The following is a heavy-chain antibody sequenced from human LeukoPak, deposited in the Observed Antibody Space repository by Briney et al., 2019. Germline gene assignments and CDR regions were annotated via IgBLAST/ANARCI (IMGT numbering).Heavy chain of an antibody. Sequence: SQTLSLTCTVSGGSISSGDYYWSWIRQPPGKGLEWIGYIYYSGSTYYNPSLKSRVTISVDTSKNQFSLKLSSVTAADTAVYYCARDRANYGSGSLDAFDIWGQGTMVTVSS. CDR1: GGSISSGDYY. J-gene: IGHJ3*02. D-gene: IGHD3-10*01. V-gene: IGHV4-30-4*01. CDR3: ARDRANYGSGSLDAFDI. CDR2: IYYSGST.